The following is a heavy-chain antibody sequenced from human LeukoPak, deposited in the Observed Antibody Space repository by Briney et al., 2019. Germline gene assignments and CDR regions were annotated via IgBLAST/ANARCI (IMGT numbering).Heavy chain of an antibody. Sequence: GGSLRLSCAASGFTVSSNYMSWVRQAPGKGLEWVSVIYSGGSTYYADSVKGQFTISRDNSKNTLYLQMNSLRAEDTAVYYCARERGYSYGFADYWGQGTLVTVSS. J-gene: IGHJ4*02. CDR2: IYSGGST. V-gene: IGHV3-53*01. D-gene: IGHD5-18*01. CDR3: ARERGYSYGFADY. CDR1: GFTVSSNY.